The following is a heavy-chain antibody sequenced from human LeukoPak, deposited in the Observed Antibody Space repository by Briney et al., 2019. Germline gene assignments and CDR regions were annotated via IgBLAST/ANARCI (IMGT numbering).Heavy chain of an antibody. D-gene: IGHD3-3*01. CDR1: GGSISSYY. Sequence: SETLSLTCTVSGGSISSYYWSWIRQPAGKGLEWIGRIYTSGSTNYNPSLKSRVTMSVDTSKNQFSLKLSSVTAAGTAVYYCARDPITIFGVATIDYWGQGTLVTVSS. CDR2: IYTSGST. V-gene: IGHV4-4*07. CDR3: ARDPITIFGVATIDY. J-gene: IGHJ4*02.